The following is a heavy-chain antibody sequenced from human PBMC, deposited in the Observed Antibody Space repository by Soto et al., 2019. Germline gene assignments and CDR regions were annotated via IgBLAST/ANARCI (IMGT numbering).Heavy chain of an antibody. CDR2: IYYSGST. CDR3: AICITSAAGQPIDP. D-gene: IGHD6-13*01. J-gene: IGHJ5*02. V-gene: IGHV4-39*01. Sequence: ETLSLTCTVSGGSISSSSYYWGWIRQPPGKGLEWIGSIYYSGSTYYNPSLKSRVTISVDTSKNQFSLKLSSVTAADTAVYYCAICITSAAGQPIDPWGPGTLVTVSS. CDR1: GGSISSSSYY.